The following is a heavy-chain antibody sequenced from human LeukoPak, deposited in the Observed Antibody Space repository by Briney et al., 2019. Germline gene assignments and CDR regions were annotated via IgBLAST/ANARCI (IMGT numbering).Heavy chain of an antibody. CDR1: GGSISSSSYY. V-gene: IGHV4-61*05. J-gene: IGHJ4*02. Sequence: SETLSLTCTVSGGSISSSSYYWGWIRQPPGKGLEWIGYIYDSGSTNYNPSLKSRVTISVDTSKNQFSLKLSSVTAADTAVYYCARRVVEDTYYYDSSGYSYYFDYWGQGTLVTVSS. CDR3: ARRVVEDTYYYDSSGYSYYFDY. CDR2: IYDSGST. D-gene: IGHD3-22*01.